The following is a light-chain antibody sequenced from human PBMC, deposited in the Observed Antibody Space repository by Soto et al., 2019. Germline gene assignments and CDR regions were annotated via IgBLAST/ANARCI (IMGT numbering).Light chain of an antibody. CDR3: QQRNNCPRGS. CDR1: QSVSSY. CDR2: DAS. V-gene: IGKV3-11*01. Sequence: EIVLTQSPATLSLSPGERATLSFRASQSVSSYLAWYQQKPGQAPRLLISDASNRATGIPARFSGSGSGTDFTLTISSLEPEDFAVYYFQQRNNCPRGSFGQGTRLEIK. J-gene: IGKJ5*01.